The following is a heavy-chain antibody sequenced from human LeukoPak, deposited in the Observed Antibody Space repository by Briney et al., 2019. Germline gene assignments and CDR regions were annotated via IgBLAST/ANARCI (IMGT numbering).Heavy chain of an antibody. J-gene: IGHJ4*02. Sequence: GGSLRLSCAASGFTFSSYAMSWVRQAPGKGLEWVSAIVGSGGSTYYAVSVRGRFTISRDISRNTLFLQMNSLRAEDTAVYYCANVPAAAGSYYFDYWGQGTLVTVSS. V-gene: IGHV3-23*01. CDR3: ANVPAAAGSYYFDY. CDR2: IVGSGGST. D-gene: IGHD6-13*01. CDR1: GFTFSSYA.